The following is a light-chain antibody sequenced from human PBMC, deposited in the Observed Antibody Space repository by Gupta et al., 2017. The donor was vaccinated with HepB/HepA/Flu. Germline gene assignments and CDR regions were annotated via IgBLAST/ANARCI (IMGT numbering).Light chain of an antibody. CDR1: QSLLHSNGYNY. J-gene: IGKJ3*01. CDR2: LGS. CDR3: MQAQQTLT. V-gene: IGKV2-28*01. Sequence: DIVMTPSPLSLLVIPGEPASISCRSSQSLLHSNGYNYLDWYLQKPGQSPQLLIYLGSNRASGVPDMFSGRGSGTDFTLKISRVEAEDVGVYYCMQAQQTLTFGPGTKVDIK.